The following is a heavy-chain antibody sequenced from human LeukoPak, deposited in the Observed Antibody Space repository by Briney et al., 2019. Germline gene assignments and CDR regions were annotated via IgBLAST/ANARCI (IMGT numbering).Heavy chain of an antibody. D-gene: IGHD1-26*01. Sequence: GGSLRLSCAASGFTLGAFAMHWVRQAPGKGLEWVSLIDTDGRSTYYADSVKGRFTISRGNSKNSLYLQMNSLRTEDTALYYCATWAFYHSLDVWGQGTTVTVSS. CDR3: ATWAFYHSLDV. CDR1: GFTLGAFA. J-gene: IGHJ6*02. CDR2: IDTDGRST. V-gene: IGHV3-43*02.